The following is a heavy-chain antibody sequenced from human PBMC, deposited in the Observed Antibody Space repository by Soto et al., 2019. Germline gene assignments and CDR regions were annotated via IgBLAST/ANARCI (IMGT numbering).Heavy chain of an antibody. CDR3: ANSGSYFRVPFFDY. Sequence: GSLRLSCAASGFTFSSYAMSWVRQAPGKGLEWVSAISGSGGSTYYADSVKGRFTISRDNSKNTLYLQMNSLRAEDTAVYYCANSGSYFRVPFFDYWGQGTLVTVSS. V-gene: IGHV3-23*01. CDR2: ISGSGGST. D-gene: IGHD1-26*01. J-gene: IGHJ4*02. CDR1: GFTFSSYA.